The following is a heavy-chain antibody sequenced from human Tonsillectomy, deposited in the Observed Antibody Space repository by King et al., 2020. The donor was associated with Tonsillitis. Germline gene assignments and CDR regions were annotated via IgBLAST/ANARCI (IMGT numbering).Heavy chain of an antibody. CDR2: IYYSGRT. J-gene: IGHJ4*02. D-gene: IGHD3-22*01. V-gene: IGHV4-61*01. CDR3: ARESDSSGYVDY. Sequence: QLQESGPGLVKPSETLSLTCTVSGGSVSSGSYYWSWIRQPPGKGLEWIGYIYYSGRTHYNPSLKSRVTISVDTSKNPFSLKLSSVTAADTAVYYCARESDSSGYVDYWGQGTLVTVSS. CDR1: GGSVSSGSYY.